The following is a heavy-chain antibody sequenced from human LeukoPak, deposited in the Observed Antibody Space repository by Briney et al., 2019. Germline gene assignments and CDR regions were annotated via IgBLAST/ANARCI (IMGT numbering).Heavy chain of an antibody. CDR3: ASSKTVTTYYDAFDI. CDR1: GFTVSSNY. CDR2: IYSGGST. V-gene: IGHV3-53*01. Sequence: GGSLRLSCAASGFTVSSNYMSWVRQAAGKGLEWVSVIYSGGSTYYAGSVKGRFTISRDNFKNTLYLQMNSLRAEDTAVYYCASSKTVTTYYDAFDIWGQGTMVTVSS. J-gene: IGHJ3*02. D-gene: IGHD4-17*01.